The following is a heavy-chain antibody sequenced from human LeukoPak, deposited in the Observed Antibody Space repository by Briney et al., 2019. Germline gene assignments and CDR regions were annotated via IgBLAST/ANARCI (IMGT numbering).Heavy chain of an antibody. V-gene: IGHV3-15*07. CDR1: GFSFSNTW. J-gene: IGHJ4*02. CDR2: VKSKSDGGTA. Sequence: PGGSLRLSCAASGFSFSNTWMNWVRLAPGKGLEWVGRVKSKSDGGTAEYAAPVKGRFTISRDDSKNTLYVQMSSLRAEDTAVYYCARAPGTYYYDHWGQGTLVTVSS. CDR3: ARAPGTYYYDH.